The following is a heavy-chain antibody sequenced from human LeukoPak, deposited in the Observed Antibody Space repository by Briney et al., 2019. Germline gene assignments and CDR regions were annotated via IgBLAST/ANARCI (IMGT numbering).Heavy chain of an antibody. V-gene: IGHV3-23*01. CDR3: ARVGIQLCVDY. CDR1: GFTFSSYA. Sequence: RPGGSLRLSCAASGFTFSSYAMSWVRQAPGKGLEWVSAISGSGGSTYYADSVKGRFTISRDNAKNSLYLQMNSLRAEDTAVYYCARVGIQLCVDYWGQGTLVTVSS. J-gene: IGHJ4*02. CDR2: ISGSGGST. D-gene: IGHD5-18*01.